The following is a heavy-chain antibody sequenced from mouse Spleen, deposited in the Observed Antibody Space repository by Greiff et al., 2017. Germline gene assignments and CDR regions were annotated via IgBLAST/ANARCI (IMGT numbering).Heavy chain of an antibody. CDR2: ISNGGGST. V-gene: IGHV5-12-2*01. D-gene: IGHD1-1*01. CDR1: GFTFSSYT. CDR3: ARNLRDYFDY. Sequence: EVKLMESGGGLVQPGGSLKLSCAASGFTFSSYTMSWVRQTPEKRLEWVAYISNGGGSTYYPDTVKGRFTISRDNAKNTLYLQMSSLKSEDTAMYYCARNLRDYFDYWGQGTTLTVSS. J-gene: IGHJ2*01.